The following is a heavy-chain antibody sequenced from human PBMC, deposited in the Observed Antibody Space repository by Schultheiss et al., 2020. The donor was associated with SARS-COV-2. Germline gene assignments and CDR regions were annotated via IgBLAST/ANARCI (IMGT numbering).Heavy chain of an antibody. CDR3: ARHPYANYGDYGLYFQH. Sequence: GGSLRLSCAASGFTFSECYMDWVRQAPGKGLEWVSAISGSGGSTYYADSVKGRFTISRDNSKNTLYLQMNSLRAEDTAVYYCARHPYANYGDYGLYFQHWGQGTLVTVSS. D-gene: IGHD4-17*01. V-gene: IGHV3-23*01. CDR2: ISGSGGST. J-gene: IGHJ1*01. CDR1: GFTFSECY.